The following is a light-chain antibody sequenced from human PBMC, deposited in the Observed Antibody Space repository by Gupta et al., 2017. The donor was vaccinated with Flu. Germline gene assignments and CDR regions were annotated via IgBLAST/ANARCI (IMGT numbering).Light chain of an antibody. CDR2: KAS. Sequence: DIRMTQSPSTLSASIGDTVTISCRASQNIDEWLAWYQLKPGKAPKLLIYKASTLENGVPSRFSGSGSGAKFTLTIKNLQRDDSASYCCQQYFSYRSFGQGTKVEIK. CDR3: QQYFSYRS. V-gene: IGKV1-5*03. CDR1: QNIDEW. J-gene: IGKJ1*01.